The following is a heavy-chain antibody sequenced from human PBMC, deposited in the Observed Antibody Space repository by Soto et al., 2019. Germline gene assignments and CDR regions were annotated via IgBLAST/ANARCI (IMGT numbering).Heavy chain of an antibody. Sequence: ASVKVSCKASGYTFTGYYMHWVRQAPGQGLEWMGWINPNSGGTNYAQKFQGWVTMTRDTSISTAYMELSRLRSDDTAVYYCARSSAYNWNEFDYWGQGTLVTVSS. CDR3: ARSSAYNWNEFDY. V-gene: IGHV1-2*04. CDR1: GYTFTGYY. CDR2: INPNSGGT. D-gene: IGHD1-1*01. J-gene: IGHJ4*02.